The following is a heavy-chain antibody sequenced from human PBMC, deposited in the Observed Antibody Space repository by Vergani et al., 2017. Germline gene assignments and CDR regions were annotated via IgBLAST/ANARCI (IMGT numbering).Heavy chain of an antibody. V-gene: IGHV4-39*01. CDR1: GGSVTTTNFY. D-gene: IGHD4/OR15-4a*01. CDR3: TRLGSTRIRLYFDS. Sequence: QLQLHESGPGLLKPSETLSLTCTVSGGSVTTTNFYWGWIRQPPGKGLEWIGNIYHTGSTYYNPSLKSRLTMSVDTSNNQFSLKMSSVTAADTAIYYCTRLGSTRIRLYFDSWGLGTLVTVSS. J-gene: IGHJ4*02. CDR2: IYHTGST.